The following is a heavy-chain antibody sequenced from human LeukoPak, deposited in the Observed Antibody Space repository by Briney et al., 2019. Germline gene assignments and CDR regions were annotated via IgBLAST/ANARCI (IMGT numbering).Heavy chain of an antibody. CDR3: ARDQWAVAGDDC. CDR2: ISGSGFTI. D-gene: IGHD6-19*01. J-gene: IGHJ4*02. Sequence: GGSLRLSCAVSGFTLSNYSMNWVRQAPGKGLEWISYISGSGFTIHYADSVKGRFTISRDNAKNSLYLQMNSLRVEDTAVYYCARDQWAVAGDDCWGQGTLVTVSS. CDR1: GFTLSNYS. V-gene: IGHV3-48*04.